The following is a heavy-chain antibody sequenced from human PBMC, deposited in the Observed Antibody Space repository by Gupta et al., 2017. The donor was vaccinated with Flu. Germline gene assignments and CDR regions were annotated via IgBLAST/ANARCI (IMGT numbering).Heavy chain of an antibody. CDR1: GFTFGSFW. CDR2: IKEDGSDM. V-gene: IGHV3-7*01. J-gene: IGHJ4*02. Sequence: EVQLVESGGGLVQPGGSLSLSCAASGFTFGSFWMSWVRQAPGKGLEWVVNIKEDGSDMYYVDSVKGRFTVSRDNAKNSLYLQMNSLRAEVTAVYYCARYRDYVGVDYWGQGTLVTVSS. CDR3: ARYRDYVGVDY. D-gene: IGHD4-17*01.